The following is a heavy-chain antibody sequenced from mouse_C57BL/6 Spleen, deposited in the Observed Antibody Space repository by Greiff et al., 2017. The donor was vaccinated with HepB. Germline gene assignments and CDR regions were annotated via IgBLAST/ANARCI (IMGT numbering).Heavy chain of an antibody. CDR1: GYSITSGYG. D-gene: IGHD1-2*01. V-gene: IGHV3-2*02. J-gene: IGHJ2*01. Sequence: EVQLQESGPGLVKPSQSLSLTCTVPGYSITSGYGWNWIRQFPGNKLEWMGYISYSGSTNYKPSLKSRSSITRDTSKNQFFLQLNSVPTEDTATYSCARTARINYLGQGTTLTVSS. CDR2: ISYSGST. CDR3: ARTARINY.